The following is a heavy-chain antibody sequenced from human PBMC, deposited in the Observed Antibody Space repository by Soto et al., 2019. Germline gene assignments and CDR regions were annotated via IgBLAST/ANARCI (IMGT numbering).Heavy chain of an antibody. D-gene: IGHD3-3*01. Sequence: PSETLSLTCTVSGGSISSYYWSWIRQPPGKGLEWIGYIYYSGSTNYNPSLKSRVTISVDTSKNQFSLKLSSVTAADTAVYYCARDSRFNDFWSGYRGYSLFDPWGQGTLVTVSS. CDR3: ARDSRFNDFWSGYRGYSLFDP. CDR1: GGSISSYY. CDR2: IYYSGST. J-gene: IGHJ5*02. V-gene: IGHV4-59*01.